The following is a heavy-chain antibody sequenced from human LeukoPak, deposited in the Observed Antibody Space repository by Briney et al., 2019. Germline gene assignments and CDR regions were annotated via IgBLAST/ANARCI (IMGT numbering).Heavy chain of an antibody. CDR3: ARGQWLELN. CDR2: IYYSGST. J-gene: IGHJ4*02. Sequence: SETLSLTCTVSGGSISRYYWSWIRQPPGKGLEWIGYIYYSGSTNYNPSLKSRVTISVDTSKNQFSLKLSSVTAADTAVYYCARGQWLELNWGQGTLVTVSS. D-gene: IGHD6-19*01. CDR1: GGSISRYY. V-gene: IGHV4-59*01.